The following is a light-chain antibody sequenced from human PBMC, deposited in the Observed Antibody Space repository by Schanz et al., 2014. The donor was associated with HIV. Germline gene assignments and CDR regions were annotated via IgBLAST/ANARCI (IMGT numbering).Light chain of an antibody. V-gene: IGLV2-23*01. Sequence: QSALTQPASVSGTPGQSITISCSGTSFDVGSSAFVSWYQVSPGEAPKLLIYEGTRRPSGVSNRFSGSKSGDTASLSISGLQAEDEADYYCCSYAGSTTLYVFGTGTKLTVL. J-gene: IGLJ1*01. CDR2: EGT. CDR1: SFDVGSSAF. CDR3: CSYAGSTTLYV.